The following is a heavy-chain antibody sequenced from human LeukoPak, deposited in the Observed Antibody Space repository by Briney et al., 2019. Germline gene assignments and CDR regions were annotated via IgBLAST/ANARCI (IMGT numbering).Heavy chain of an antibody. D-gene: IGHD3-10*01. CDR2: MNPNRGNT. CDR1: GYTFTSYD. CDR3: ARSPPVRRVPPRWFDL. Sequence: ASVKVSCKASGYTFTSYDIHWVRQATGQGLEWMGWMNPNRGNTGYAQKLQGRVTMTRNTSISTAYTALSSPRCEDTAVYYCARSPPVRRVPPRWFDLGGRGTLVSVS. J-gene: IGHJ5*02. V-gene: IGHV1-8*01.